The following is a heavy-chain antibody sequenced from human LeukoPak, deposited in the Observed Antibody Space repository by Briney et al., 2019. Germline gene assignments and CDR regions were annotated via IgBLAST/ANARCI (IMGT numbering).Heavy chain of an antibody. D-gene: IGHD2-15*01. Sequence: GASVKVSCKASGYTFTSYDINWVRQATGQGLEWMGWMNPNSGNTGYAQKFQGRVTMTRNTSISTAYMELSSLRSEDTAVYYCASPPHIVVVPAAPIVVVVAATPGYAYWGQGTLVTVSS. CDR3: ASPPHIVVVPAAPIVVVVAATPGYAY. CDR2: MNPNSGNT. V-gene: IGHV1-8*01. CDR1: GYTFTSYD. J-gene: IGHJ4*02.